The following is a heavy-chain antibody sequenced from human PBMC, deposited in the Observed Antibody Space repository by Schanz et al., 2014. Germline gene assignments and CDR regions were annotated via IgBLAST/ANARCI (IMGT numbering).Heavy chain of an antibody. CDR3: AKGRFGELSAFDI. CDR2: ISGSGGST. V-gene: IGHV3-23*01. CDR1: GFTFSSYA. D-gene: IGHD3-10*01. J-gene: IGHJ3*02. Sequence: EVQLLESGGGLVQPGGSLRLSCAASGFTFSSYAMSWVRQAPGKGLEWVSAISGSGGSTYYADSVKGRFTISRDNSKNALYLQMNSLRAEDTAVYYCAKGRFGELSAFDIWGQGTMXTVSS.